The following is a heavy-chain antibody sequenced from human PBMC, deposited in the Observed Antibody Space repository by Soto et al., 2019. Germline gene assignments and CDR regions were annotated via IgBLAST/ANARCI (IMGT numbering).Heavy chain of an antibody. CDR3: KSDFSSSSAYFAY. J-gene: IGHJ4*02. CDR2: ISAYNGNT. V-gene: IGHV1-18*01. CDR1: GYTFTSYG. D-gene: IGHD6-6*01. Sequence: ASVKVSCKASGYTFTSYGISWVRQAPGQGHERMGWISAYNGNTNYAQKLQGRVTMTTDTSTSTAYMKLRSLTSDETAVYYYKSDFSSSSAYFAYWGQGTLVTVS.